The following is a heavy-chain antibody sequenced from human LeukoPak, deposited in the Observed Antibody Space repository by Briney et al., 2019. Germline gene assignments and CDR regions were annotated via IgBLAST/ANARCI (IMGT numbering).Heavy chain of an antibody. J-gene: IGHJ3*02. Sequence: GGSLRLSCAASGFTFSTYFMHWFRQAPGKGLKWISSSSSAIYYADSVKGRFTISRDNAKNSLYLQMNSLRAEDTAVYYCARGSGSYYTDAFDIWGQGTMVTVSS. CDR1: GFTFSTYF. CDR3: ARGSGSYYTDAFDI. CDR2: SSSSSAI. V-gene: IGHV3-48*04. D-gene: IGHD3-10*01.